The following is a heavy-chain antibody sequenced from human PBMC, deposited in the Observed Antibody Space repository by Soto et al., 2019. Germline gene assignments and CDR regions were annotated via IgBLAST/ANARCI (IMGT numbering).Heavy chain of an antibody. CDR2: ISYDGSNK. CDR3: ATSYSSSSGGIDY. D-gene: IGHD6-6*01. J-gene: IGHJ4*01. CDR1: GFTFSSYG. V-gene: IGHV3-30*03. Sequence: PGGSLRLSCAASGFTFSSYGMHWVRQAPGKGLEWVAVISYDGSNKYYADSVKGRFTISRDNSKNTLYLQMNSLRAEDTAVYYCATSYSSSSGGIDYWGQGTLVTVSS.